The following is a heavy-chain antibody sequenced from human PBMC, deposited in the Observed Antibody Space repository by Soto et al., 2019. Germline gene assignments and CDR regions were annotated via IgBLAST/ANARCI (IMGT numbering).Heavy chain of an antibody. CDR3: ARDPTIIAVDGPEGNYYYYGMDV. Sequence: QVQLVQSGAEVKKPGASVKVSCKASGYTFTSYGISWVRQAPGQGLEWMGWISAYNGNTNYAQKLQGRVTMTTDTPTSTAYMELRSRKSDDTAEYYCARDPTIIAVDGPEGNYYYYGMDVWGQGTTVTVSS. V-gene: IGHV1-18*01. J-gene: IGHJ6*02. CDR1: GYTFTSYG. D-gene: IGHD6-19*01. CDR2: ISAYNGNT.